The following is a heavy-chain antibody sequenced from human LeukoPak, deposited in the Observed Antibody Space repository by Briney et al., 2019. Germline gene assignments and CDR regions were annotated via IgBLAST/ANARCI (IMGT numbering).Heavy chain of an antibody. CDR2: ISYDGSNK. J-gene: IGHJ5*02. CDR3: ARRKLVGGFDP. CDR1: GFTFNSYA. V-gene: IGHV3-30-3*01. Sequence: GGSLRPSCAAPGFTFNSYAMHWVRQAPGKGRKWVAVISYDGSNKYYADSVKGRFTISRDNSKNTLYLQMNSLRAEDTAVYYCARRKLVGGFDPWGQGTLVTVSS. D-gene: IGHD1-1*01.